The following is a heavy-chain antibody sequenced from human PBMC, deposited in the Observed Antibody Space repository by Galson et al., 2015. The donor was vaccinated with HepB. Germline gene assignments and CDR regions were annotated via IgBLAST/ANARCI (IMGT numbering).Heavy chain of an antibody. CDR3: AKDGAVVAATYSSGAVDY. Sequence: SLRLSCAASGFTFSSYGMHWVRQAPGKGLEWVAVISYDGSNKYYADSVKGRFTISRDNSKNTLYLQMNSLRAEDTAVYYCAKDGAVVAATYSSGAVDYWGQGTLVTVSS. CDR2: ISYDGSNK. V-gene: IGHV3-30*18. CDR1: GFTFSSYG. D-gene: IGHD2-15*01. J-gene: IGHJ4*02.